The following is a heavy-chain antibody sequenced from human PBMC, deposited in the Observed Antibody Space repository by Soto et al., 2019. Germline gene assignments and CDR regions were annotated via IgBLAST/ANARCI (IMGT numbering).Heavy chain of an antibody. J-gene: IGHJ4*02. CDR1: GFTFSSYA. CDR3: ASQDIVVVPAIFDY. D-gene: IGHD2-2*01. CDR2: ISGSGGST. Sequence: GGSVRLSCAASGFTFSSYAMSWVRQAPGKGLEWVSAISGSGGSTYYADSVKGRFTISRDNSKNTLYLQMNSLRAEDTAVYYCASQDIVVVPAIFDYWGQGTLVTVSS. V-gene: IGHV3-23*01.